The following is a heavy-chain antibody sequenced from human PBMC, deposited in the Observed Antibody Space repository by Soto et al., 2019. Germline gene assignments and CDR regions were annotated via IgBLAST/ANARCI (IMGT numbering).Heavy chain of an antibody. CDR1: GGSFSGYY. Sequence: QVQLQQWGAGLLKPSETLSLTCAVYGGSFSGYYWSWIRQPPGKGLEWIGEINHSGSTNYNPSLXSXSXIXXDPSKNQFSLKLSSVTAAATAVYYCASGYGRNFDYWGQGTLVTVSS. J-gene: IGHJ4*02. CDR3: ASGYGRNFDY. D-gene: IGHD3-10*01. CDR2: INHSGST. V-gene: IGHV4-34*01.